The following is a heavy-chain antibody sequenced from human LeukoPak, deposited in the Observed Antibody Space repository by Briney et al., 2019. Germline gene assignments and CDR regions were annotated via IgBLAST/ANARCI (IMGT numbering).Heavy chain of an antibody. CDR3: AKILSGTYSFDL. D-gene: IGHD1-26*01. CDR2: ISGNSVTI. V-gene: IGHV3-23*01. CDR1: GSTFSTYP. Sequence: GGSLRLSCTASGSTFSTYPMTWVRQAPGQGLEWVSAISGNSVTIYYADSVKGRFTISRDNSKNTLYLQMYSLRAEDTAVYYCAKILSGTYSFDLWGQGSLVTVSS. J-gene: IGHJ4*02.